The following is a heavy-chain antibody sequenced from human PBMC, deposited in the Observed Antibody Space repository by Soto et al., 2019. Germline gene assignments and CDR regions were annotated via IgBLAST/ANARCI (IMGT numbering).Heavy chain of an antibody. J-gene: IGHJ4*02. CDR2: ISSTTNYI. V-gene: IGHV3-21*01. CDR1: VFTYRRCI. CDR3: ARESEDLTSNFDY. Sequence: FLRLSCVSSVFTYRRCIMNWVRQAPGKGLEWVSSISSTTNYIYYADSMKGRFTVSRDNAKNSVYLEMNSLSAEDTALYYCARESEDLTSNFDYWGQGSLVMVSS. D-gene: IGHD2-15*01.